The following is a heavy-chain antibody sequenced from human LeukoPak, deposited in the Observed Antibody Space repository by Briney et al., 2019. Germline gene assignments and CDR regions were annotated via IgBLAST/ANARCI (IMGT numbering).Heavy chain of an antibody. Sequence: GGSLRLSCAASGFTFSSYAMSWVRQAPGKGLGWVSAISGSGGSTYYADSVKGRFTISRDNSKNTLYLQMNSLRAEDTAVYYCAKDRAGYSYGFRLDYWGQGTLVTVSS. CDR1: GFTFSSYA. CDR2: ISGSGGST. CDR3: AKDRAGYSYGFRLDY. D-gene: IGHD5-18*01. J-gene: IGHJ4*02. V-gene: IGHV3-23*01.